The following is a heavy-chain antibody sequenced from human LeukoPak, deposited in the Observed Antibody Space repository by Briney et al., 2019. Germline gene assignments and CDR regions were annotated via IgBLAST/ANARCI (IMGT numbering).Heavy chain of an antibody. CDR2: ISSSSSTI. D-gene: IGHD2-15*01. J-gene: IGHJ4*02. CDR1: GFTFSSYS. V-gene: IGHV3-48*01. CDR3: AKAEVVAATRSPGDY. Sequence: PGGSLRLSCAASGFTFSSYSMNWVRQAPGKGLEWVSYISSSSSTIYYADSVKGRFTISRDNAKNSLYLQMNSLRAEDTAVYYCAKAEVVAATRSPGDYWGQGTLVTVSS.